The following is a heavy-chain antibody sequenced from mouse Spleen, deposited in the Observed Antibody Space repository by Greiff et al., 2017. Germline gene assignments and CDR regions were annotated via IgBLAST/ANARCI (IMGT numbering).Heavy chain of an antibody. CDR3: ARGEFITTVGSFAY. CDR2: ISSGGST. Sequence: DVMLVESGGGLVKPGGSLKLSCAASGFTFSSYAMSWVRQTPEKRLEWVASISSGGSTYYPDSVKGRFTISRDNARNILYLQMSSLRSEDTAMYYCARGEFITTVGSFAYWGQGTLVTVSA. J-gene: IGHJ3*01. D-gene: IGHD1-1*01. V-gene: IGHV5-6-5*01. CDR1: GFTFSSYA.